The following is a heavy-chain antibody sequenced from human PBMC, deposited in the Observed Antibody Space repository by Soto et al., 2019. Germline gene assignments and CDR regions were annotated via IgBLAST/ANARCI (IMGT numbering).Heavy chain of an antibody. J-gene: IGHJ5*01. CDR2: ITASGGRT. CDR3: AKDTRYADYVRWFDS. CDR1: GFTFSSYA. Sequence: EVHLLESGGGLVQPGGSLRLSCTACGFTFSSYAMTWVRQAPGRGLEGVSGITASGGRTFYADSVKGRFTISRDNSRSTLYLQMNSLRAEDTAVYYCAKDTRYADYVRWFDSWGQGTLVTVSS. V-gene: IGHV3-23*01. D-gene: IGHD4-17*01.